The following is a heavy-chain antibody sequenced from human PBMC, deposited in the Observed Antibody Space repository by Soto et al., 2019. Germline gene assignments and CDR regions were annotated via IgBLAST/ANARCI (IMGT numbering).Heavy chain of an antibody. V-gene: IGHV4-34*01. J-gene: IGHJ6*02. CDR3: ARAIGTSSSHYYYGMDV. CDR1: GGSLSGYY. Sequence: KTSETLSLTCAVYGGSLSGYYWSWIRQPPGKGLEWIGEINHSGSTNYNPSLKSRVTISVDTSKNQFSLKLSSVTAADTAVYYCARAIGTSSSHYYYGMDVWGQGTTVTVSS. D-gene: IGHD6-6*01. CDR2: INHSGST.